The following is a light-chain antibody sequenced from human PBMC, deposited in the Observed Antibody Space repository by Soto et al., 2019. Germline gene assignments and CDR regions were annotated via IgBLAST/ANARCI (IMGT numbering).Light chain of an antibody. CDR2: DAS. V-gene: IGKV3-15*01. CDR3: QQYNDWPPIT. J-gene: IGKJ5*01. CDR1: QSVSDNY. Sequence: EIVLTQAPGTLSLSPGEGATLSCRASQSVSDNYLAWYQQKPGQAPRLLIYDASTRATGIPARFSGSVSGTEFTLTIISLQSEDFAVYYCQQYNDWPPITFGQGTRLEIK.